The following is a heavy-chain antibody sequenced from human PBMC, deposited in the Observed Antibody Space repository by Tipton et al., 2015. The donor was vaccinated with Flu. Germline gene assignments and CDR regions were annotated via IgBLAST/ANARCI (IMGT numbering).Heavy chain of an antibody. J-gene: IGHJ3*01. CDR3: ARVAYFYDTSGYRFDAFDV. Sequence: TLYLTCTVSGDSSTTYYWSWIRRPPGKGLEWIGFVYYSGSTSYNPSLKSRVTISLDTSKNQFSLKLKSVTAADTALYYCARVAYFYDTSGYRFDAFDVWGQGTMVTVSS. D-gene: IGHD3-22*01. V-gene: IGHV4-59*01. CDR2: VYYSGST. CDR1: GDSSTTYY.